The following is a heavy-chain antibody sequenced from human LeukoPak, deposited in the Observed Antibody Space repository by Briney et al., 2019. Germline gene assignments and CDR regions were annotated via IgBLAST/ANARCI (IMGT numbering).Heavy chain of an antibody. D-gene: IGHD3-10*01. J-gene: IGHJ4*02. CDR2: ISYDGRNK. V-gene: IGHV3-30*18. CDR1: GFTFSSYA. CDR3: AKDAQVRGVINGFDY. Sequence: GGSLRLSCAASGFTFSSYAMSWVRQAPGKGLEWVAVISYDGRNKHYADSVKGRFTISRDNSKNTLYLQMNSLTAEDTAMYYCAKDAQVRGVINGFDYWGQGTLVTVSS.